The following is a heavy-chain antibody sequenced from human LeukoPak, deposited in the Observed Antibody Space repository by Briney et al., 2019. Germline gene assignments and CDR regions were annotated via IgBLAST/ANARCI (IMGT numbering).Heavy chain of an antibody. CDR2: ISWNSGSI. V-gene: IGHV3-9*01. Sequence: GGSLRLSCAASGFTFDDYAMRWVRHAPGKGLEWVSGISWNSGSIVYADSVKGRFTISRDNAKNSLYLQMNSLRAEDTALYYCAKDVGDYTFDYWGQGTLVTVSS. CDR1: GFTFDDYA. D-gene: IGHD4-17*01. CDR3: AKDVGDYTFDY. J-gene: IGHJ4*02.